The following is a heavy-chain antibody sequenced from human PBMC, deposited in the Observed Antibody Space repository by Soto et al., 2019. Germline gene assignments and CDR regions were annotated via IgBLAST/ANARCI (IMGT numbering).Heavy chain of an antibody. Sequence: QVQLVQSGAEVKNPGSSVKVSCKASGGTFSSYAISWVRQAPGQGLEWMGVIIPIFGTANYAQKFQGRVTITADESTSTAYMELSSLRSEDTAVYYCARSHPYYDFWSGYYFDYWGQVTLVTVSS. D-gene: IGHD3-3*01. CDR2: IIPIFGTA. V-gene: IGHV1-69*01. CDR3: ARSHPYYDFWSGYYFDY. J-gene: IGHJ4*02. CDR1: GGTFSSYA.